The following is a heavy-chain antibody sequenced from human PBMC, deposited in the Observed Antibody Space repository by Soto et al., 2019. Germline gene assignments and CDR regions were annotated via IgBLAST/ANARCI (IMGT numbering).Heavy chain of an antibody. V-gene: IGHV3-48*02. CDR1: GFTFSSYS. J-gene: IGHJ6*02. CDR3: ARALLMVYAPYYYYGMDV. D-gene: IGHD2-8*01. CDR2: ISSSSSTI. Sequence: QTGGSLRLSCAASGFTFSSYSMNWVRQAPGKGLEWVSYISSSSSTIYYADSVKGRFTISRDNAKNSLYLQMNSLRDEDTAVYYCARALLMVYAPYYYYGMDVWGQGTTVTVSS.